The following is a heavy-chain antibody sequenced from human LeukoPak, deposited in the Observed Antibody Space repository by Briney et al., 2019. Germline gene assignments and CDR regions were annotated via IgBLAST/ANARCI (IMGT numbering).Heavy chain of an antibody. Sequence: PSETLSLTCTVSGGSISSGDYYWSWIRQPPGKGLEWIGYIYYSGSTYYNPSLKSRVTISVDTSKNQFSLKLSSVTAADTAVYYCARGELYYYCMDVWGKGTTVTVSS. D-gene: IGHD1-7*01. V-gene: IGHV4-30-4*08. CDR2: IYYSGST. CDR1: GGSISSGDYY. CDR3: ARGELYYYCMDV. J-gene: IGHJ6*03.